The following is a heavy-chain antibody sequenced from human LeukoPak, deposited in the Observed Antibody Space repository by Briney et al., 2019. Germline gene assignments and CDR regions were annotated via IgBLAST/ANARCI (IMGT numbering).Heavy chain of an antibody. CDR1: GFTFSSYA. D-gene: IGHD3-22*01. CDR3: ARGLGDSSGYYYPDAFDI. J-gene: IGHJ3*02. Sequence: PGGSLRLSCAASGFTFSSYAMSWVRQAPGKGLEWVSVIYSGGSTYYADSVKGRFTISRDNSKNTLYLQMNSLRAEDTAVYYCARGLGDSSGYYYPDAFDIWGQGTMVTVSS. CDR2: IYSGGST. V-gene: IGHV3-53*01.